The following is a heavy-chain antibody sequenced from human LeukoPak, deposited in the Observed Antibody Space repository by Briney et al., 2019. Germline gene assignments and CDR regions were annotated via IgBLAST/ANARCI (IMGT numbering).Heavy chain of an antibody. V-gene: IGHV3-7*01. D-gene: IGHD6-13*01. CDR1: GFTFSSYW. CDR3: ARAVSRYSSSWYRGYYYYYMDV. Sequence: PGGSLRLSCAAAGFTFSSYWMSWVRQAPGKGLEWVANIKQDGSEKYYVDSVKGRFTISRDNAKNSLYLQINSPRAEDTAVYYCARAVSRYSSSWYRGYYYYYMDVWGKGTTVTVSS. J-gene: IGHJ6*03. CDR2: IKQDGSEK.